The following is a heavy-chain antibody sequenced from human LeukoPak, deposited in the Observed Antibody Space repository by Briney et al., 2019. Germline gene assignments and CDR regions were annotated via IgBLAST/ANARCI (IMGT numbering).Heavy chain of an antibody. CDR3: ARGVIRYYYYGMDV. J-gene: IGHJ6*02. D-gene: IGHD3-16*02. CDR2: INHSGST. V-gene: IGHV4-34*01. CDR1: SGSLSGYY. Sequence: SSETLSLTCAVYSGSLSGYYWSWFRQPPGKGLEWIGEINHSGSTNYNPSLKSRVTISVDTSKNQFSLKLSSVTAADTAVYYCARGVIRYYYYGMDVWGQGTTVTVSS.